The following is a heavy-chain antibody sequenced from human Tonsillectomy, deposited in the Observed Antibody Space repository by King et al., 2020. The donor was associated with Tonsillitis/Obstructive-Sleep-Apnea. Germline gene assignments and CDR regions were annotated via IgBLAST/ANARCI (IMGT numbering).Heavy chain of an antibody. Sequence: VQLVQSGAEVKKPGSSVKVSCKASGGTFSSYAISWVRQAPGQGLEWMGGIIPILGIANYAQKFQGRVTITADKSTSTAYMELSSLRSEDTAVYYCARRRAAAGTRFDYWGQGTLVTVSS. J-gene: IGHJ4*02. CDR1: GGTFSSYA. CDR3: ARRRAAAGTRFDY. V-gene: IGHV1-69*10. CDR2: IIPILGIA. D-gene: IGHD6-13*01.